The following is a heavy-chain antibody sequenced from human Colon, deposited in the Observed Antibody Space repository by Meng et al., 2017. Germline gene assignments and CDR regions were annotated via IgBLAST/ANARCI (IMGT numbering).Heavy chain of an antibody. CDR3: ARSLVGASDY. Sequence: GESLKISCAASGFTVSSNYMSWVRQAPGKGLEWVSVMYSGGSTYYADSVKGRFTISRDNSKNTLYLQMNSLRAEDTAVYYCARSLVGASDYWGQGTLVTVSS. J-gene: IGHJ4*01. CDR1: GFTVSSNY. D-gene: IGHD3-16*01. CDR2: MYSGGST. V-gene: IGHV3-53*01.